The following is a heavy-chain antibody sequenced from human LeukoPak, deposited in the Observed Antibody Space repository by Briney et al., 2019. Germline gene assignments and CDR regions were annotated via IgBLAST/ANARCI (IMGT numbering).Heavy chain of an antibody. CDR2: IWYDGSNK. CDR3: ARGRRITMVRGVTHFDY. J-gene: IGHJ4*02. Sequence: GGSLRLSCAASGFTFSSYGMHWVRQAPGKGLEWVAVIWYDGSNKYYADSVKGRFTISRDNSKNTLYLQMNSLRAEDTAVYYCARGRRITMVRGVTHFDYWGQGAPVTVSS. CDR1: GFTFSSYG. D-gene: IGHD3-10*01. V-gene: IGHV3-33*01.